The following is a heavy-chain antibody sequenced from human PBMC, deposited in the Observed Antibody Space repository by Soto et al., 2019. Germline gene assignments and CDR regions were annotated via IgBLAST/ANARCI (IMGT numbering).Heavy chain of an antibody. CDR1: GYTFTSFG. V-gene: IGHV1-18*04. CDR3: ARDKMIDDFGLGSFDY. J-gene: IGHJ4*02. Sequence: EASVKVSCKASGYTFTSFGVSWLRQAPGQGPEWMGWISGYNGKTKYTQKVQGRVTLTTDTSTATAYMELRSLRSDDAAVYFCARDKMIDDFGLGSFDYWGQGTVVTVSS. D-gene: IGHD3-10*01. CDR2: ISGYNGKT.